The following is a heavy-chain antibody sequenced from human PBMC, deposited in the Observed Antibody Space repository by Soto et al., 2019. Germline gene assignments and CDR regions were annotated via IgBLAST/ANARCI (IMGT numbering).Heavy chain of an antibody. D-gene: IGHD1-1*01. J-gene: IGHJ4*02. CDR1: GFMFSRSW. CDR3: ASLLGSVTTFDN. V-gene: IGHV3-7*01. Sequence: GGSLRLSCSASGFMFSRSWMSWVRQAPGEGLKWVASISPDGRTTYYVDSVKGRFTISRDNAENSVYLQMNSLRAEDTAVFYCASLLGSVTTFDNWGQGTLVTVSS. CDR2: ISPDGRTT.